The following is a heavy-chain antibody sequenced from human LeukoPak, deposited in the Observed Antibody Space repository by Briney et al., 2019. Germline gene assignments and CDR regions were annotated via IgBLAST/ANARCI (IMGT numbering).Heavy chain of an antibody. J-gene: IGHJ4*02. CDR3: VKQINFDY. CDR1: GFTLSNFG. D-gene: IGHD3-16*01. V-gene: IGHV3-30*18. CDR2: ISDDGSNT. Sequence: GRSLRLSCTASGFTLSNFGMHWVRQAPGKGLEWVAVISDDGSNTFYADSVKGRFTISRDNSKNTLYLQMSSLRDDDTAVYYCVKQINFDYWGQGTLVTVSS.